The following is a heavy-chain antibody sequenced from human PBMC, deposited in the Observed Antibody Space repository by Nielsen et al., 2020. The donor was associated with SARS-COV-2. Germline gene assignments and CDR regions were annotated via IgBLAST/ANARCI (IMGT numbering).Heavy chain of an antibody. CDR3: AKEGRPAFDY. CDR2: IKQDGSEK. Sequence: SLILHCAASGLTFRSYWMSWVRQAPGKGLKWVANIKQDGSEKYYVDSVKGRFTISRDNAKNSLYLQMNSLRAEHTAVYYCAKEGRPAFDYWGQGTLVTVSS. J-gene: IGHJ4*02. V-gene: IGHV3-7*03. CDR1: GLTFRSYW.